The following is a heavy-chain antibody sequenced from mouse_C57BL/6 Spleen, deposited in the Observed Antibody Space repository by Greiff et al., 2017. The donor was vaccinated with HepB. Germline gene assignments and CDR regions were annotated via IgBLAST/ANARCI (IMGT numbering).Heavy chain of an antibody. CDR2: IDPSDSYT. V-gene: IGHV1-69*01. CDR1: GYTFTSYW. CDR3: ASSPLTSYYFDY. D-gene: IGHD4-1*01. Sequence: QVQLQQPGAELVMPGASVKLSCKASGYTFTSYWMHWVKQRPGQGLEWIGEIDPSDSYTNYNQKFKGKSTLTVDKSSSTAYMQLSSLTSEDSAVYYCASSPLTSYYFDYWGQGTTLTVSS. J-gene: IGHJ2*01.